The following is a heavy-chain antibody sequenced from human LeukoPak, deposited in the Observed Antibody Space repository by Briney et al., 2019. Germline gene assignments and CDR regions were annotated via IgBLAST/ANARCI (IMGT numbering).Heavy chain of an antibody. CDR2: ISNSGTT. V-gene: IGHV4-31*11. Sequence: SQTLSLTCAVSGDSVSSGGYVWTWIRQLPGKGLEWIGSISNSGTTSYNPSLKSRVSISLDTSTNHFSLRLGSVTAADTAIYYCARDVVVTSSPDAFEIWGQGTMVIVSS. CDR3: ARDVVVTSSPDAFEI. J-gene: IGHJ3*02. CDR1: GDSVSSGGYV. D-gene: IGHD2-21*02.